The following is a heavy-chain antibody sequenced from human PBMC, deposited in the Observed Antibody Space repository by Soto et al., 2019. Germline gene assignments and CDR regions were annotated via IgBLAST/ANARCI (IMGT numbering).Heavy chain of an antibody. J-gene: IGHJ4*02. D-gene: IGHD3-10*01. V-gene: IGHV3-23*01. Sequence: EVQLLESGGGLVQPGGSLRLSCAASGFTFSSYAMSWVRQAPGKGLEWVSAISGSGGSTYYADSVKGRFTISRDNSKNTLYLQINSLRAEDTAVYYCAKGSNYYYGWGSSIDYWGRGTLVTVSS. CDR3: AKGSNYYYGWGSSIDY. CDR2: ISGSGGST. CDR1: GFTFSSYA.